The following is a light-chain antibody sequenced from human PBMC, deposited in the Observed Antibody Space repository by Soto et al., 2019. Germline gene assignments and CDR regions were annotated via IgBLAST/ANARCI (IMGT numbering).Light chain of an antibody. J-gene: IGKJ1*01. CDR3: HQRQSWPRT. Sequence: EIVLTQSPGTLSLSPGDRATLSCSASQYINTRLAWYQHRPGQAPRLLIYQTSIRAAGIPARFSASGTGTDFTLTISDVQPEDFAVYYCHQRQSWPRTFGQGTKVDIK. V-gene: IGKV3-11*01. CDR2: QTS. CDR1: QYINTR.